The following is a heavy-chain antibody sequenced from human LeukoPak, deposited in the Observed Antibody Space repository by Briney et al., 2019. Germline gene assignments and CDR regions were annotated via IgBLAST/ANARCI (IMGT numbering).Heavy chain of an antibody. CDR2: ISSSSTL. D-gene: IGHD6-19*01. CDR3: ARWYSSGWYYFDY. V-gene: IGHV3-48*01. J-gene: IGHJ4*02. Sequence: PGGSLRLSCAASGFTFSSYSMNWVRQAPGKGLEWVSYISSSSTLYYADSVKGRFTISRDNAKNSLYLQMNSLRAEDTAVYYCARWYSSGWYYFDYWGQGTLVTVSS. CDR1: GFTFSSYS.